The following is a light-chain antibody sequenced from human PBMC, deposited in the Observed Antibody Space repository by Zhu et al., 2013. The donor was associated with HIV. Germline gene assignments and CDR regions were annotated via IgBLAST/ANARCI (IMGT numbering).Light chain of an antibody. CDR3: HQYFTTPRT. V-gene: IGKV4-1*01. CDR2: WAS. J-gene: IGKJ2*01. Sequence: DIVMTQSPDSLAVSLGERATINCKSSQSVLYSSNNKNYLAWYQQKPGQPPKLLIYWASTRESGVPDRFSGSGSGTDFTLTISSLQAEDAAVYYCHQYFTTPRTFGPGDRSWRSN. CDR1: QSVLYSSNNKNY.